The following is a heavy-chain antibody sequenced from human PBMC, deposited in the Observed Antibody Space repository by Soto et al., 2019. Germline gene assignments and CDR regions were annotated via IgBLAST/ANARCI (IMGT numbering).Heavy chain of an antibody. J-gene: IGHJ5*02. Sequence: TSETLSLTCAVYGGSFSGYYWSWIRQPPGKGLEWIGEINHSGSTNYNPSLKGRVTISVDTSKNQFSLKLSSVTAADTAVYYCASSTGTTSVAGWFDPWGQGTLVTVSS. CDR3: ASSTGTTSVAGWFDP. CDR1: GGSFSGYY. CDR2: INHSGST. V-gene: IGHV4-34*01. D-gene: IGHD1-7*01.